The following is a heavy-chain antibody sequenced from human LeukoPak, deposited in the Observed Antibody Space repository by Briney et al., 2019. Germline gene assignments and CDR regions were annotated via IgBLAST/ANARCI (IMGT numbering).Heavy chain of an antibody. CDR2: ISGSGDST. J-gene: IGHJ4*02. Sequence: PGGSLRLSCAASGFTFSTYAMSWVRQAPGKGLEWVSAISGSGDSTYYADSVKGRFTISRDNSKNTIYLEMNNLRAEDTAVYYCANGKDDYWGQGTLVTVSS. CDR3: ANGKDDY. V-gene: IGHV3-23*01. CDR1: GFTFSTYA.